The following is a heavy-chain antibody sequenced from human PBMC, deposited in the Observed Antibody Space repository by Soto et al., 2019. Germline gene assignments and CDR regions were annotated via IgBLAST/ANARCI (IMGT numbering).Heavy chain of an antibody. CDR3: ARNDYDYVWESPGGDAFDI. J-gene: IGHJ3*02. Sequence: KPSETLSLTCTVSGGSISSGDYYWNWIRQPPGKGLEWIGFIYNSGTTYYNPSLRSRVTISVDTSKNQFSLKLTSVTAADTAVYYCARNDYDYVWESPGGDAFDIWGRGTMVTVSS. CDR2: IYNSGTT. CDR1: GGSISSGDYY. V-gene: IGHV4-30-4*01. D-gene: IGHD3-16*01.